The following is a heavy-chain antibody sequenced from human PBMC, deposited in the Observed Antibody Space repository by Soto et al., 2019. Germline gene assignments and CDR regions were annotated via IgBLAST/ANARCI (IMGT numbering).Heavy chain of an antibody. Sequence: VQLMQSGAEVKQPGSSVKVSCEASGGTFSSHSINWVRQAPGQGLEWMGGIVTLFGTANYAQNFQGRVTITADQSTSPVYMDLRRLRSDDTAVYYCAREVGYGDFSAALLDWGQGTLVTVSS. CDR1: GGTFSSHS. CDR3: AREVGYGDFSAALLD. V-gene: IGHV1-69*01. CDR2: IVTLFGTA. J-gene: IGHJ4*02. D-gene: IGHD4-17*01.